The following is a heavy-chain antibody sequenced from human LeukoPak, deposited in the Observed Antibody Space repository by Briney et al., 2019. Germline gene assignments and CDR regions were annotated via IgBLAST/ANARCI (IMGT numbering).Heavy chain of an antibody. CDR1: GYTFTGYY. Sequence: GASVKVSCKASGYTFTGYYMHWVRQAPGQGLAWMGWINPNSGGTNYAQKFQGRVTMTRDTSISTAYMELSRLRSDDTAVYYCARVLGSTVVTPLDYWGQGTLVTVSS. J-gene: IGHJ4*02. CDR2: INPNSGGT. V-gene: IGHV1-2*02. D-gene: IGHD4-23*01. CDR3: ARVLGSTVVTPLDY.